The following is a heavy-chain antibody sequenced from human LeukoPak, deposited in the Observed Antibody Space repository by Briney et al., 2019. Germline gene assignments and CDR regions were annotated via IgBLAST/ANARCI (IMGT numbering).Heavy chain of an antibody. CDR1: GGSISNSY. CDR3: ARVLADYDILTGSYTAAYFDY. V-gene: IGHV4-59*01. CDR2: MYYSGST. Sequence: PSETLSLTCTLSGGSISNSYWSWIRQPPGEGLGWIGYMYYSGSTNYNPSLKSRVTISVDTSKNQLSLRLSTVAAADTAVYHCARVLADYDILTGSYTAAYFDYWGQGTLVTVSS. D-gene: IGHD3-9*01. J-gene: IGHJ4*02.